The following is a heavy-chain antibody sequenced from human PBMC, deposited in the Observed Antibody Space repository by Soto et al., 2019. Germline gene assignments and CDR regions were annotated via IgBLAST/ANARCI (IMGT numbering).Heavy chain of an antibody. Sequence: QAQLVQSGAEVKEPGASVKVSCKASGYTFTNYDISWVRQATGQGLEWMVWMNPNSANTGYAQKFQGRVSMTRDTSINTAYMELSSLRSEDTAIYYWARMATSGTLNWFDPWGQGTLVTVSS. CDR2: MNPNSANT. V-gene: IGHV1-8*01. J-gene: IGHJ5*02. CDR1: GYTFTNYD. D-gene: IGHD1-26*01. CDR3: ARMATSGTLNWFDP.